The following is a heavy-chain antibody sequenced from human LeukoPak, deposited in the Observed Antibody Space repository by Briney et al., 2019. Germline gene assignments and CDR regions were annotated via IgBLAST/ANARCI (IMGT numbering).Heavy chain of an antibody. J-gene: IGHJ4*02. CDR1: GYTFTGYY. Sequence: ASVKVSCKASGYTFTGYYMHWVRQAPGQGLEWMGWINPNGGGTNYAQKFQGRVTMTRDTSISTAYMELSRLRSDDTAVYYCARDVYCSSTSCYMGYSDYWGQGTLVTVSS. V-gene: IGHV1-2*02. CDR3: ARDVYCSSTSCYMGYSDY. D-gene: IGHD2-2*02. CDR2: INPNGGGT.